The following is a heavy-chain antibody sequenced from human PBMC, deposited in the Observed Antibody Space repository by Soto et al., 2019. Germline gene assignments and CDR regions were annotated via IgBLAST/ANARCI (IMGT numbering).Heavy chain of an antibody. Sequence: PGGSLRLSCAASGFSFSSYGMRWVRQAPGKGLEWVAIISYDGNYKYYADSVKGRFTISRDNSKNTLYLQMNSLRAEDTAVYYCGKVSTYYYDSTFDYWGQGTLVTVSS. CDR1: GFSFSSYG. J-gene: IGHJ4*02. CDR3: GKVSTYYYDSTFDY. CDR2: ISYDGNYK. D-gene: IGHD3-22*01. V-gene: IGHV3-30*18.